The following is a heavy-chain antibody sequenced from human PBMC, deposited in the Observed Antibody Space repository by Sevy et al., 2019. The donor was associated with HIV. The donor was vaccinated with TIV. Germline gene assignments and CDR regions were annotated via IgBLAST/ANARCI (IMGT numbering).Heavy chain of an antibody. Sequence: GGSLRLSCAVSGFSFDSYGMTWVRQAPGKGLEWVSGISGSGTRTYYADSVKGRFSISSDNSKNRLYLQMNSLRSEDTAIYYCAKGGGHYDPDEIGYYFYYYNMDVWGKGTTVTVSS. D-gene: IGHD3-22*01. CDR2: ISGSGTRT. J-gene: IGHJ6*03. V-gene: IGHV3-23*01. CDR3: AKGGGHYDPDEIGYYFYYYNMDV. CDR1: GFSFDSYG.